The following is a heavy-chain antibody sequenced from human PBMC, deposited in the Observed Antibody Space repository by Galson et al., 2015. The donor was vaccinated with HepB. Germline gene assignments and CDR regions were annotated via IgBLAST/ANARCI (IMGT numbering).Heavy chain of an antibody. CDR1: GFTFSDYY. Sequence: SLRLSCAASGFTFSDYYMNWIRQAPGQGLEWVSYISSSSTYTNYADSVRGRFTISRDNAKNSLYLQISSLRAEDTAVYYCARVADADYGDHSHFDYWGQGTLVTVSS. CDR2: ISSSSTYT. J-gene: IGHJ4*02. D-gene: IGHD4-17*01. CDR3: ARVADADYGDHSHFDY. V-gene: IGHV3-11*06.